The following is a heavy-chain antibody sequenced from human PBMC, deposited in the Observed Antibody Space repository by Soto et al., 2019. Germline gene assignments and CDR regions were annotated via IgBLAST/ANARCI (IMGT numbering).Heavy chain of an antibody. CDR3: AKWTDIVVVPAAPNDAFDI. D-gene: IGHD2-2*01. CDR1: GFTFSSYA. V-gene: IGHV3-23*01. Sequence: LRLSCAASGFTFSSYAMSWVRQAPGKGLEWVSAISGSGGSTYYADSVKGRFTISRDNSKNTLYLQMNSLRAEDTAVYYCAKWTDIVVVPAAPNDAFDIWGQGTMVTVSS. CDR2: ISGSGGST. J-gene: IGHJ3*02.